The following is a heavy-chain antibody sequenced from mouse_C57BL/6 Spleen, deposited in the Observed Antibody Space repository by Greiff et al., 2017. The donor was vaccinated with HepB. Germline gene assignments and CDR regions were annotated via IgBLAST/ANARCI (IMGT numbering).Heavy chain of an antibody. CDR2: ISSGSSTI. J-gene: IGHJ2*01. D-gene: IGHD1-1*01. CDR3: ARGVNYYGSSYEYYFDY. V-gene: IGHV5-17*01. CDR1: GFTFSDYG. Sequence: EVQLVESGGGLVKPGGSLKLSCAASGFTFSDYGMHWVRQAPEKGLEWVAYISSGSSTIYYADTVKGRFTISRDNAKNTLFLQMTSLRSEDTAMYYCARGVNYYGSSYEYYFDYWGQGTTLTVSS.